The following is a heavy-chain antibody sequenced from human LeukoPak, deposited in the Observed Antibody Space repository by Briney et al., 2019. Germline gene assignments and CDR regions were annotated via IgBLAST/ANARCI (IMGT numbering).Heavy chain of an antibody. CDR1: GGSFSGYY. Sequence: SETLSLTCAVYGGSFSGYYWSWLRQPPGKGLEWIGEINHSGSTNYNPSLKSRVTISVDTSKYQFSLKLSSVTAADTAVYYCARRVLRYFDWSLWGQGTLVTVSS. CDR2: INHSGST. CDR3: ARRVLRYFDWSL. V-gene: IGHV4-34*01. J-gene: IGHJ4*02. D-gene: IGHD3-9*01.